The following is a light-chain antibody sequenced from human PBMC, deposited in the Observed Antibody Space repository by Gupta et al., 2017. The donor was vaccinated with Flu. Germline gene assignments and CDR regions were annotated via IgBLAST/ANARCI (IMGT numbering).Light chain of an antibody. CDR1: SSDVGLYDY. CDR2: ETS. Sequence: QSALSQPASVSGSPGQSINIACTGTSSDVGLYDYVSWYQQLPGKAPQLIIYETSKRPSGVVNRFSDSKSANTASLTLSGLQSEDEADYDCCSTAGKNNLVFGGGTKVTVL. CDR3: CSTAGKNNLV. V-gene: IGLV2-23*01. J-gene: IGLJ3*02.